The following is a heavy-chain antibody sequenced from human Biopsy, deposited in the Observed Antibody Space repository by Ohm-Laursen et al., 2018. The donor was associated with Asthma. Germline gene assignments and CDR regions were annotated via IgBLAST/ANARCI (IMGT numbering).Heavy chain of an antibody. CDR3: ANYEVVTAILPMDV. D-gene: IGHD2-21*02. CDR1: GFTFSGYA. V-gene: IGHV3-30*18. Sequence: SLRLSCAASGFTFSGYALHWVRQAPGRGLEWVAVISYDGGNKYYGDSVKGRFTVSRDNSKNTLYLQMNSLRAEDTAVYYCANYEVVTAILPMDVWGQGTTVTVSS. J-gene: IGHJ6*02. CDR2: ISYDGGNK.